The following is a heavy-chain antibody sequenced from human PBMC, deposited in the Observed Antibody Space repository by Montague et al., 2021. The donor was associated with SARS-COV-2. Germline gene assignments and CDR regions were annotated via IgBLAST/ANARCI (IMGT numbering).Heavy chain of an antibody. D-gene: IGHD6-19*01. J-gene: IGHJ4*02. CDR2: ISSSGSTI. CDR1: GFTFSSYE. CDR3: ARDSLFRSGYSSGWPDY. V-gene: IGHV3-48*03. Sequence: SLRLSCAVSGFTFSSYEMNWVRQAPGKGLEWVSYISSSGSTIYYADSVKGRFTISRDNAKNSLYLQMNSLRAEDTAVYYCARDSLFRSGYSSGWPDYWGQGTLVTVSS.